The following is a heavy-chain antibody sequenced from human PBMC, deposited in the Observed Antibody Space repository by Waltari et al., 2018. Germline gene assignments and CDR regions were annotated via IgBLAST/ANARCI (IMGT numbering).Heavy chain of an antibody. Sequence: EVQLVESGGGLVQPGGSLRLSCAASGFTFSSYWMHWVRQAPGKGLVWVSRINSDGSSTSYADSVKGRFTISRDNAKNTLYLQMNSLRAEDTAVYYCARGLKITMVRGVIIWYWGQGTLVTVSS. CDR3: ARGLKITMVRGVIIWY. CDR1: GFTFSSYW. CDR2: INSDGSST. D-gene: IGHD3-10*01. J-gene: IGHJ4*02. V-gene: IGHV3-74*01.